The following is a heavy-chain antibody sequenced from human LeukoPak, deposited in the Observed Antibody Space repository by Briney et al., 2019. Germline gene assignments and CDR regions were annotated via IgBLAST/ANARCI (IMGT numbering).Heavy chain of an antibody. CDR3: ASWAAGGF. CDR1: GFTFSSYG. V-gene: IGHV3-30*03. J-gene: IGHJ4*02. Sequence: GRSLRLSCAASGFTFSSYGMHWVRQAPGKGLEWVAVISYDGSNKYYADSVKGRFTISRDNSKNTLSLQMNSLRAEDTAVYYCASWAAGGFWGQGTLVTVSS. CDR2: ISYDGSNK. D-gene: IGHD6-13*01.